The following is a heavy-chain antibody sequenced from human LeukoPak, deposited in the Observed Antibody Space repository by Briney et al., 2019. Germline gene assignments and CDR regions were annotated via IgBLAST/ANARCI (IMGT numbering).Heavy chain of an antibody. D-gene: IGHD5-12*01. CDR1: GGSISRSSHY. CDR3: VDIVGPHLFAY. V-gene: IGHV4-39*01. J-gene: IGHJ4*02. CDR2: IYFTGST. Sequence: PSETLSLTCTVSGGSISRSSHYWGWIRQPPGKGLEWIGSIYFTGSTSYNASLKSRVAISVDTSKKQFSLRLSSVTAADTAVYYCVDIVGPHLFAYWGQGSRVTVSS.